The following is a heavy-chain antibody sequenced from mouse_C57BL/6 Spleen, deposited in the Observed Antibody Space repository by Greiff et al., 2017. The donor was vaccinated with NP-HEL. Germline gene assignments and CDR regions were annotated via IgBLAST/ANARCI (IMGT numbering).Heavy chain of an antibody. CDR2: IDPSDSYT. J-gene: IGHJ2*01. V-gene: IGHV1-69*01. CDR3: ARKDLGYFDY. Sequence: QVQLKQPGAELVMPGASVKLSSKASGYTFTSYWMHWVKQRPGQGLEWIGEIDPSDSYTNYNQKFKGKSTLTVDKSSSTAYMQLSSLTSEDSAVYYCARKDLGYFDYWGQGTTLTVSS. CDR1: GYTFTSYW. D-gene: IGHD4-1*01.